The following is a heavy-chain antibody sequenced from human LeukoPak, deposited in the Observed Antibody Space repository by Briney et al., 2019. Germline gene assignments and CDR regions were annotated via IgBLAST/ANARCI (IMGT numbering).Heavy chain of an antibody. Sequence: ASETLSLTCTVPGGSISSYYWGWIRQPPGKGLEWIAYVHSIGYTNYNPSLKSRVTISVDTSKNQFSLKLSSVTAADTAVYYCARGETGYSSGWANLYYYYYGMDVWGQGTTVTVSS. V-gene: IGHV4-59*01. CDR3: ARGETGYSSGWANLYYYYYGMDV. J-gene: IGHJ6*02. D-gene: IGHD6-19*01. CDR2: VHSIGYT. CDR1: GGSISSYY.